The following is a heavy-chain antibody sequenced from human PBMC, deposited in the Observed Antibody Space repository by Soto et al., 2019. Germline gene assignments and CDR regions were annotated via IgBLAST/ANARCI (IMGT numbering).Heavy chain of an antibody. D-gene: IGHD3-10*01. CDR2: IRGNGDGA. Sequence: QLLDSGGGLVPPGGSLRLSCAASGYTFSNYAMSWIRQAPGKGLEWVSTIRGNGDGAYYTDSVKGRFTISRDNSKNTLSLQMNSLRVEDTALYYCAAAGAGSFDLWGQGTMVTVSS. J-gene: IGHJ3*01. V-gene: IGHV3-23*01. CDR3: AAAGAGSFDL. CDR1: GYTFSNYA.